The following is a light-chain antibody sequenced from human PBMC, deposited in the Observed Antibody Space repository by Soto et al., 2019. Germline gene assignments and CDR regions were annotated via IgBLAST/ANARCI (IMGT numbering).Light chain of an antibody. CDR3: FSYAGDSVYL. J-gene: IGLJ1*01. CDR1: NSDVGSYNL. V-gene: IGLV2-23*02. Sequence: QSVLTQPASVSGSPRQSITISCTGTNSDVGSYNLVSWFQQHPGKAPKLVIYEVXKRNPGVYDRLHGYKSGNTASLTISGLQAEEEADYYCFSYAGDSVYLFGTGTKSPP. CDR2: EVX.